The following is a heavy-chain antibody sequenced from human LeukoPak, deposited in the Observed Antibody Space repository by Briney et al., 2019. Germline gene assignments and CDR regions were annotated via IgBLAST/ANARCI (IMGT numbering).Heavy chain of an antibody. V-gene: IGHV3-23*01. J-gene: IGHJ4*02. D-gene: IGHD2-2*01. CDR3: AKPYCSSTSCRHFDY. CDR2: ISGSGGST. CDR1: GFTFSSYA. Sequence: GGSLRLSCAASGFTFSSYAMSWVRQAPGKGLEWVSAISGSGGSTYYADSVKGRFTISRDNSKNTLYLQMNSLRAEDTAVYYCAKPYCSSTSCRHFDYRGQGTLVTVSS.